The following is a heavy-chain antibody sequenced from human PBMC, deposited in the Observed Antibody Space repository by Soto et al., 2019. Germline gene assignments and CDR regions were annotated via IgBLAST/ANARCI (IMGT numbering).Heavy chain of an antibody. D-gene: IGHD3-22*01. J-gene: IGHJ4*02. CDR1: GFTFSNAW. Sequence: EVQLVESGGGLVQPGGSLRLSCAASGFTFSNAWMNWVRQAPGKGLEWVGRIKSKTDGGTTDYAAPVKGRFTISRDDSKNTLYLQMNSLKTEDTAVYYCTTDPYDSSGYYRFDYWGQGTLVTVSS. CDR3: TTDPYDSSGYYRFDY. V-gene: IGHV3-15*07. CDR2: IKSKTDGGTT.